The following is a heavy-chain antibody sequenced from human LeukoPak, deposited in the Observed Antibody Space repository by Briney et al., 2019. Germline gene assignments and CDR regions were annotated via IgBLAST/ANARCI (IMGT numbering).Heavy chain of an antibody. CDR1: GGSISSGGYS. CDR2: IYHSGST. D-gene: IGHD5-18*01. Sequence: PSETLSLTCAVSGGSISSGGYSWSWIRQPPGKGLEWIGYIYHSGSTYYNPSLKSRVTISVDRSKNQFSLKLSSVTATDTAVYYCARVDTAMVTFDYWGQGTLVTVSS. J-gene: IGHJ4*02. CDR3: ARVDTAMVTFDY. V-gene: IGHV4-30-2*01.